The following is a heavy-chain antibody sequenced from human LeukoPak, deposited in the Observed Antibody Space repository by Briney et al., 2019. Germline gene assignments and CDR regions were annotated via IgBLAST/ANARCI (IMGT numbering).Heavy chain of an antibody. CDR3: AKDAGSGTYSDGYYFDY. V-gene: IGHV3-30*18. CDR1: GFTFSSYS. CDR2: LSYAGDYK. Sequence: GGSLRLSCAASGFTFSSYSMNWVRQAPGKGLEWVAVLSYAGDYKFSADSVKGRFTISRDNSKNTLYLQMNSLRAEDTAVYYCAKDAGSGTYSDGYYFDYWGQGTLVTVSS. D-gene: IGHD3-10*01. J-gene: IGHJ4*02.